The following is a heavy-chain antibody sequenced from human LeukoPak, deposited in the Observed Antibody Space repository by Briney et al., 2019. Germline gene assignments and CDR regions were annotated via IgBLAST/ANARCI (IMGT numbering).Heavy chain of an antibody. Sequence: SVKVSCKASGGTFSSYAISWVRQAPGQGLEWMGGIIPIFGTANYAQKFQGRVAITTDESTSTAYMELSSLRSEDTAVYYCARVKHTYYYDSSGYLDWGQGTLGTASS. CDR3: ARVKHTYYYDSSGYLD. V-gene: IGHV1-69*05. CDR1: GGTFSSYA. J-gene: IGHJ4*02. CDR2: IIPIFGTA. D-gene: IGHD3-22*01.